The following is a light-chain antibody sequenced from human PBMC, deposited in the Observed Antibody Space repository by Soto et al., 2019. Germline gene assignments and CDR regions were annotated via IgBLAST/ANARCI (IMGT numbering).Light chain of an antibody. CDR2: GAS. Sequence: EIVFTQSPGTLSLSPGERATRSRRASQSVSSSYLAWYQQKPGQAPRLLIYGASSRATGIPDRFSGSGSGTDFTLTISRLEPEDFAVYYCQQYGSSGTFGQGTKVDIK. J-gene: IGKJ1*01. CDR1: QSVSSSY. V-gene: IGKV3-20*01. CDR3: QQYGSSGT.